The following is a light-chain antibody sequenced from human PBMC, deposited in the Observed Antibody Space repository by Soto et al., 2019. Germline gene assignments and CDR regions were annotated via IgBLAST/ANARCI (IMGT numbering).Light chain of an antibody. CDR3: QQRSNWSIT. CDR1: QSVSSY. J-gene: IGKJ5*01. Sequence: EIVLTQSPATLSLSPGERATLSCRARQSVSSYLAWYQQKPGQVPRLLIYDASNRATGIPARFSGSGSGTGFTLTISSLEPEDFAVFYCQQRSNWSITFGQGTRLEIK. V-gene: IGKV3-11*01. CDR2: DAS.